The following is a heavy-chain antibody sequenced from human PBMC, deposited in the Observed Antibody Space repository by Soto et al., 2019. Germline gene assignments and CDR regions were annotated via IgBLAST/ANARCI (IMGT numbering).Heavy chain of an antibody. J-gene: IGHJ6*02. CDR2: IIPILAIA. Sequence: QVQLVQSGAEVKKPGSSVKVSCKASGGTFSSYTISWVRQAPGQGLEWMGRIIPILAIANYAQKFQGRVTSSADKSTNTAYMDLSSLRSEDTAVYYCARDESLDVWGQGTTVTVSS. CDR1: GGTFSSYT. V-gene: IGHV1-69*08. CDR3: ARDESLDV.